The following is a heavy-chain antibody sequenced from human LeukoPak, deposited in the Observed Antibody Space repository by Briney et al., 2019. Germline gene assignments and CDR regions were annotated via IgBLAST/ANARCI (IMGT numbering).Heavy chain of an antibody. J-gene: IGHJ3*02. D-gene: IGHD2-2*01. CDR2: IIPIFGTA. V-gene: IGHV1-69*13. Sequence: GASVKVSCKASGGTFSSYAISWVRQAPGQGLEWMGGIIPIFGTANYAQKFQGRVTITADESTSTAYMELSSLRSEDTAVYYCARDCSSTSCFRRDAFDIWGQGTMVTVSS. CDR1: GGTFSSYA. CDR3: ARDCSSTSCFRRDAFDI.